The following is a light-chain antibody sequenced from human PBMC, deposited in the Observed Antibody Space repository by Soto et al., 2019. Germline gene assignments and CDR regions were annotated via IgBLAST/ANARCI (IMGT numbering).Light chain of an antibody. J-gene: IGKJ2*01. V-gene: IGKV3-20*01. CDR1: QSVSSSY. Sequence: EIVLTQSPGTLSLSPGERATLSCRASQSVSSSYLAWYQQKPGQAPRLLIYGASSRATGIPDRFSGSGSGTDFTLTXXXXXXXXFAVYYCQXXXXXXXTFG. CDR3: QXXXXXXXT. CDR2: GAS.